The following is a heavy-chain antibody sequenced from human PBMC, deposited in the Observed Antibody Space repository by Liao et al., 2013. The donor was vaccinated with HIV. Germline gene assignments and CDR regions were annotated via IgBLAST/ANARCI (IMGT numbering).Heavy chain of an antibody. Sequence: QLQESGSGLVKPSETLSLTCAVSGDSVNSVGYYWNWIRQPAGKGLEWIGRVHSSGSANYSPSLRSRATISVDTSKNQFSLKLTSVTAADTAVYYCARKGLGFCTNGVCYNPAFDHWGQGSLVTVTS. CDR2: VHSSGSA. J-gene: IGHJ4*02. V-gene: IGHV4-61*02. CDR3: ARKGLGFCTNGVCYNPAFDH. CDR1: GDSVNSVGYY. D-gene: IGHD2-8*01.